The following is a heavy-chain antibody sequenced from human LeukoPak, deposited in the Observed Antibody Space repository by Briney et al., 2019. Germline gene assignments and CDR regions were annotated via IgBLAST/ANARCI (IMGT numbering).Heavy chain of an antibody. V-gene: IGHV1-18*01. J-gene: IGHJ4*02. CDR2: ISAYNGNT. CDR1: GYXFTSYG. Sequence: WASVKVSCKASGYXFTSYGISWVRQAPGQGLEWMGWISAYNGNTNYAQKLQGRVTMTTDTSTSTAYMELRSLRSDDTAVYYCARDRYCSGGSCYSGRAYWGQGTLVTVSS. D-gene: IGHD2-15*01. CDR3: ARDRYCSGGSCYSGRAY.